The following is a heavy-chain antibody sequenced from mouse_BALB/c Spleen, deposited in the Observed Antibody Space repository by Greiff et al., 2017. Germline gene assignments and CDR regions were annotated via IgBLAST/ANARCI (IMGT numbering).Heavy chain of an antibody. CDR1: GFTFTDYY. Sequence: EVMLVESGGGLVQPGGSLRLSCATSGFTFTDYYMSWVRQPPGKALEWLGFIRNKANGYTTEYSASVKGRFTISRDNSQSILYLQMNTLRAEDSATYYCARDKSGNYVGAMDYWGQGTSVTVSS. D-gene: IGHD2-1*01. V-gene: IGHV7-3*02. CDR3: ARDKSGNYVGAMDY. J-gene: IGHJ4*01. CDR2: IRNKANGYTT.